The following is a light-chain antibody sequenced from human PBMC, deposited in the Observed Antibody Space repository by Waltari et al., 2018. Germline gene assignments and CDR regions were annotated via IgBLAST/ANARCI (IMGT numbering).Light chain of an antibody. Sequence: EVVLTQSPGTLSLSAGERATLSCRASQRISSTSLAWSQHKPGQAPTLLVYGTSSRATGIPDRFSGSGSATHFALTISRLEPEDFAVYYCQQYGNSPWTFGQGNKVEVK. V-gene: IGKV3-20*01. CDR1: QRISSTS. CDR2: GTS. J-gene: IGKJ1*01. CDR3: QQYGNSPWT.